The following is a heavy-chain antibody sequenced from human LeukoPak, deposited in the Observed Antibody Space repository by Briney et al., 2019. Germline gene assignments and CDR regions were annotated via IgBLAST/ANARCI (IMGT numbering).Heavy chain of an antibody. D-gene: IGHD1-1*01. J-gene: IGHJ4*02. V-gene: IGHV3-21*01. CDR1: GFTFSSYS. CDR2: ISSSSSYI. CDR3: AKVPRTSHDNFFDY. Sequence: GGSLRLSCAASGFTFSSYSMNWVRQAPGKGLEWVSSISSSSSYIYYADSVKGRFTISRDNAKNSLYLQMNSLRAEDTALYYCAKVPRTSHDNFFDYWGQGTLVTVSS.